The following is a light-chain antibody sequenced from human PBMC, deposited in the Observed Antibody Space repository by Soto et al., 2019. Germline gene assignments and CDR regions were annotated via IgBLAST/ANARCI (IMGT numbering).Light chain of an antibody. CDR1: QSVSSTY. Sequence: EIVLTQSPGTLSLSTGERATLSCRASQSVSSTYLAWYQQKPCQAPRLLIYGASSRATGIPDRFSGSGSGTDFTLTISSLEPEDFAVDYCQQYGSSMYTFGQGTKLEIK. CDR3: QQYGSSMYT. V-gene: IGKV3-20*01. J-gene: IGKJ2*01. CDR2: GAS.